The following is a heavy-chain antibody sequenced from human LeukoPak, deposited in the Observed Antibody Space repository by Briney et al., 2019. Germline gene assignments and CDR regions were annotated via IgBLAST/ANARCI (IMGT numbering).Heavy chain of an antibody. Sequence: SETLSLTCLVSGGSISSTSYYWGWIRQSPGRGLEWIGSFYYTGSIFDNRSLRSRVTISIDMSKNQFSLKLSSVTAADTAVYYCARTRTLGGRFDYWGQGTLVTVSS. D-gene: IGHD3-16*01. CDR2: FYYTGSI. V-gene: IGHV4-39*07. J-gene: IGHJ4*02. CDR3: ARTRTLGGRFDY. CDR1: GGSISSTSYY.